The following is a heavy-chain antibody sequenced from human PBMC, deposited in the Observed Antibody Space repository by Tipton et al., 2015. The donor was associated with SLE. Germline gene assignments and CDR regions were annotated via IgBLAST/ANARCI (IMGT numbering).Heavy chain of an antibody. J-gene: IGHJ4*02. D-gene: IGHD2-21*01. CDR2: ISSSGGSI. CDR1: GFTFGDYA. V-gene: IGHV3-48*03. Sequence: SLRLSCAASGFTFGDYAMNWVRQAPGKGLEWVACISSSGGSIYSADSVKGRFTISRDNAKNSVYLQMKSLRAEDTAVYYCAKGDFDYWGQGTLVTVSS. CDR3: AKGDFDY.